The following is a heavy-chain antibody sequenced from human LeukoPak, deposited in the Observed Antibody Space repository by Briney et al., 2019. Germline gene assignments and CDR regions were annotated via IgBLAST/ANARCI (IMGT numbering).Heavy chain of an antibody. Sequence: SETLSLTCTVSGGSISSYYWSWIRQPPGKGLEWIGYIYYSGSTNYNPSLKSRVTISVDTSKNQFSLKLSSVTAADTAVYYCARIVGATPPYNWFDPWGQGTLVTVSS. J-gene: IGHJ5*02. CDR2: IYYSGST. V-gene: IGHV4-59*01. CDR3: ARIVGATPPYNWFDP. D-gene: IGHD1-26*01. CDR1: GGSISSYY.